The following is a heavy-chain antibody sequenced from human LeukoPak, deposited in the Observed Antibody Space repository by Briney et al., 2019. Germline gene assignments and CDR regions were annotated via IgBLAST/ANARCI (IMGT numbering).Heavy chain of an antibody. CDR2: ISAYNGNT. Sequence: ASVKVSCKTSGFTFNTYGIAWVRQAPGQGLEWMVWISAYNGNTNYAQNLQDRVTMTTDKSTTTAYMELRGLRSDDTAVYYCAREGSLHHSGDHYLSWFDPWGQGTLVTVSS. J-gene: IGHJ5*02. CDR3: AREGSLHHSGDHYLSWFDP. D-gene: IGHD2-15*01. V-gene: IGHV1-18*01. CDR1: GFTFNTYG.